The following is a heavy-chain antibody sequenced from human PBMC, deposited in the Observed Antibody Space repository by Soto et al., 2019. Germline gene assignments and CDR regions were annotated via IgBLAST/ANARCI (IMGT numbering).Heavy chain of an antibody. D-gene: IGHD2-8*01. CDR3: AKVRLTDYLRYAPHL. CDR1: EFTFKNYA. CDR2: ISPNGDST. V-gene: IGHV3-23*01. Sequence: GGSLRLSSAASEFTFKNYAMNWVRQAPGRGLEWVSIISPNGDSTYYADSVKGRFTISRDNSQNTVFLQMNSLRAEDTAIYFCAKVRLTDYLRYAPHLWGQGTLVTVSS. J-gene: IGHJ3*01.